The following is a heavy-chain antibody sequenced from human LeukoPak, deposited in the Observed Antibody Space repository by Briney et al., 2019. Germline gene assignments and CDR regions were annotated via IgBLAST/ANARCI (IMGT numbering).Heavy chain of an antibody. D-gene: IGHD6-19*01. J-gene: IGHJ4*02. CDR3: TIPPYSSPLSNLPFDY. CDR2: IKSKTDGGTT. Sequence: GGSLRLSCAASGFTFSNAWMSWVRQAPGKGLEWVGRIKSKTDGGTTDYAAPVKGRFTISRDDSKNTLYLQMNSLKTEDTAVYYCTIPPYSSPLSNLPFDYWGQGTLVTVSS. CDR1: GFTFSNAW. V-gene: IGHV3-15*01.